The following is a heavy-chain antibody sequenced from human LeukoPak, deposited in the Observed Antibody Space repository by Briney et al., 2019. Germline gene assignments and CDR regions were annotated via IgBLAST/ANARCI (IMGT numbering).Heavy chain of an antibody. Sequence: GSLRLSCAASGFPFSSYAMSWVRQAPGKGLEWVSAISGGDGSTYYADSVKGRFTISRDSAKNSLYLQMSSLRAEDTAVYYCARSVVCSSANCYYYFDYWGQGTLVTVSS. J-gene: IGHJ4*02. V-gene: IGHV3-23*01. CDR2: ISGGDGST. CDR3: ARSVVCSSANCYYYFDY. D-gene: IGHD2-2*01. CDR1: GFPFSSYA.